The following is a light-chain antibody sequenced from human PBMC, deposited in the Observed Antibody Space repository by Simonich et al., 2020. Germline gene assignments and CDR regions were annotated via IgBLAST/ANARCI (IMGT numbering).Light chain of an antibody. CDR1: QSVSSSY. J-gene: IGKJ4*01. V-gene: IGKV3D-20*01. Sequence: EIVLTQSPGTLSLSPGERATLSCRASQSVSSSYLAWYQQKPGLAPRLLVYDASSRATGLPERFSGSGSGTDFTLTISRLEPEDFAVYYCQQYGSSPLTFGGGTKVEIK. CDR2: DAS. CDR3: QQYGSSPLT.